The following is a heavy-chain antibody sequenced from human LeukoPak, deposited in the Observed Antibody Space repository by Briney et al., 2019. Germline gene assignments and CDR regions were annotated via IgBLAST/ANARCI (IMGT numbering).Heavy chain of an antibody. D-gene: IGHD2-15*01. V-gene: IGHV4-4*07. CDR1: GGSIRISY. J-gene: IGHJ6*03. Sequence: SETLSLTCTVSGGSIRISYWSWIRQPAGKGLEWIGRIYSSGSAGYNPSLKSRVTMSVDTSKNQFSLRLDSVTAADTAVYYCARGAANIYYYYLDVWGNGTTVTVSS. CDR3: ARGAANIYYYYLDV. CDR2: IYSSGSA.